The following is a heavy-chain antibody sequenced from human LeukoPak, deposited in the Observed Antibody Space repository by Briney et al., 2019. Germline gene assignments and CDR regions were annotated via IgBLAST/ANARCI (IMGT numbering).Heavy chain of an antibody. Sequence: ASVKVSCKASGYTFTGYYMHWVRQAPGQGLEWMGWINPNSGGTNYAQKFQGRVTMTRGTSISTAYMELSRLRSDDTAVYYCARGRQDIVVVPAAPGVYYYYGMDVWGQGTTVTVSS. CDR1: GYTFTGYY. D-gene: IGHD2-2*01. CDR3: ARGRQDIVVVPAAPGVYYYYGMDV. V-gene: IGHV1-2*02. J-gene: IGHJ6*02. CDR2: INPNSGGT.